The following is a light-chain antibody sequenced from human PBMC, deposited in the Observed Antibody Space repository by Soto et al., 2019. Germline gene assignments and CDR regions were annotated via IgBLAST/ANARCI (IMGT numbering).Light chain of an antibody. CDR2: GAC. J-gene: IGKJ1*01. Sequence: EIVLTQSPGTLSLSPGERATLSCRASQSVSSSYLAWYQQKPGQAPRLLIYGACSRATGIPDRFSGSGSGTDFTLTISILEPEDFAVYYCQQYGSSPPWTFGQGTKVDIK. V-gene: IGKV3-20*01. CDR3: QQYGSSPPWT. CDR1: QSVSSSY.